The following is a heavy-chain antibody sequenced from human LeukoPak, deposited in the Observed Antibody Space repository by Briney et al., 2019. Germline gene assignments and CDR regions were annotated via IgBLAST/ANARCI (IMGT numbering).Heavy chain of an antibody. CDR1: GFTFSSYS. Sequence: PGGSLRLSCAASGFTFSSYSMNWVRQAPGKGLEWVGRIKSKTDGGTTDYAAPVKGRFTISRDDSKNTLYLQMNSLKTEDTAVYYCTTDTEEIWFGGFIYYFDYWGQGTLVTVSS. CDR2: IKSKTDGGTT. V-gene: IGHV3-15*01. CDR3: TTDTEEIWFGGFIYYFDY. J-gene: IGHJ4*02. D-gene: IGHD3-10*01.